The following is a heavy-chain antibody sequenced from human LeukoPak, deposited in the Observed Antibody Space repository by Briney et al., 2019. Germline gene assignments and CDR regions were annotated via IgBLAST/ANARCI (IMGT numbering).Heavy chain of an antibody. CDR3: ARGSDTAAGLY. CDR1: GGSFSGYY. J-gene: IGHJ4*02. V-gene: IGHV4-34*01. D-gene: IGHD6-13*01. Sequence: SEALSLTCAVYGGSFSGYYWSWIRQPPGKGLEWIGEINHSGSTNYNPSLKSRVSISVDSSKNQFSLKVSSVTAADTAVYYCARGSDTAAGLYWGQGTLVTVSS. CDR2: INHSGST.